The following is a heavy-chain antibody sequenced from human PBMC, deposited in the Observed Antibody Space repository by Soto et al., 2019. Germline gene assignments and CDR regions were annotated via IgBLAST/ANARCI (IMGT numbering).Heavy chain of an antibody. CDR3: ARVLRERSGFTGSLDYYYYYYMDV. J-gene: IGHJ6*03. D-gene: IGHD3-9*01. CDR2: IYYSGNT. V-gene: IGHV4-59*08. CDR1: GGSISSYY. Sequence: SETLSLTCTVSGGSISSYYWSWIRQPPGKGLGGIGYIYYSGNTNYNPSLKSRVTISVDTSKNQFSLKLSSVTAADTAVYYCARVLRERSGFTGSLDYYYYYYMDVWGKGTTVTVSS.